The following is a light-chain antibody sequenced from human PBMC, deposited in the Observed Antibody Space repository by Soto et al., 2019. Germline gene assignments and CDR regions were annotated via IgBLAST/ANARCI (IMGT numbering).Light chain of an antibody. CDR3: TSYASGSSHVV. CDR1: SSDIGGYDY. CDR2: DVN. V-gene: IGLV2-14*01. Sequence: QSALTQPASVSGSPGQSITLSCTGTSSDIGGYDYVSWYQRHPGKAPKLIIYDVNNRPSGVSNRFSGSKSGNTASLTISGFQAEDEADYYCTSYASGSSHVVFGGGTKRTVL. J-gene: IGLJ2*01.